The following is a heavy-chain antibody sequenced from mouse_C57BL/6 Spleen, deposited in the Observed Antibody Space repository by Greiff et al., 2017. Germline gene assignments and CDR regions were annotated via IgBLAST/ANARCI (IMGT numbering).Heavy chain of an antibody. D-gene: IGHD2-12*01. CDR1: GYAFSSYW. CDR3: AREGHYRFAY. Sequence: QVQLQQSGAELVKPGASVKISCKASGYAFSSYWLNWVKQRPGRGLEWIGQMYPGDGDTNYNGKFKGKATLTADKSSSPAYMQLSSLTSEDSAVYLCAREGHYRFAYWGQGTRVTVSA. J-gene: IGHJ3*01. V-gene: IGHV1-80*01. CDR2: MYPGDGDT.